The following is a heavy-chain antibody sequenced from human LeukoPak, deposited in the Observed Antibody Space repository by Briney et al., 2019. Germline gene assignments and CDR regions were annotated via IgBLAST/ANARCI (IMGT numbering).Heavy chain of an antibody. CDR1: GYTFTSYG. D-gene: IGHD2-21*01. CDR2: ISAYNGNT. V-gene: IGHV1-18*01. Sequence: ASVKVSCKASGYTFTSYGISWVRQAPGQGLEWMGWISAYNGNTNYAQKLQGRVTVTRDTSTSTVYLELNRLRSEDTAVYYCARDYVVSSAFDIWGQGTMVTVSS. J-gene: IGHJ3*02. CDR3: ARDYVVSSAFDI.